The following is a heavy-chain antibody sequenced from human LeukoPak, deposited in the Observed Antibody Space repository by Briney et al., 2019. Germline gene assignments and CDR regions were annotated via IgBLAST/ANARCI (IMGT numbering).Heavy chain of an antibody. V-gene: IGHV4-34*01. CDR2: INHSGST. J-gene: IGHJ6*04. CDR1: GGSFSGYY. CDR3: ATRYYGWGSWGIYGMDV. D-gene: IGHD3-10*01. Sequence: PSGTLSLTCAVYGGSFSGYYWRWIRQPLAKGLEWIGEINHSGSTNYNPSLKSRVTISVDTSKNQFSLKLSSVTAADTAVYYCATRYYGWGSWGIYGMDVWGKGTTVTVSS.